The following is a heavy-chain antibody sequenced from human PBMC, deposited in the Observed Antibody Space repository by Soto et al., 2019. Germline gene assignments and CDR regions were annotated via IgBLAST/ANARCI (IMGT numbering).Heavy chain of an antibody. Sequence: GGSLRLSCAASGFTLSSYALHWVRQAPGKGLAWVALTSYDGSTTYYTDSVKGRFTISRDNSKNTLYLQMNSLRAEDTAIYYCARALLTRSWPNSSDIWGQGIM. CDR2: TSYDGSTT. D-gene: IGHD6-13*01. CDR1: GFTLSSYA. J-gene: IGHJ3*02. V-gene: IGHV3-30-3*01. CDR3: ARALLTRSWPNSSDI.